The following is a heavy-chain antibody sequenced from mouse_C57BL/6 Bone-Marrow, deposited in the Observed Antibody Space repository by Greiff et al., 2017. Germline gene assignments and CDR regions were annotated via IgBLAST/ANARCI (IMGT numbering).Heavy chain of an antibody. CDR3: ARDGYYPYYFGC. Sequence: VQLQQPGAELVMPGASVKLSCKASGYTFTSYWMHWVKQRPGQGLEWIGEIDPSDSYTNYNQKFKGKSTLTVDKSSSTAYMQLSSLTSEDAAVYYCARDGYYPYYFGCWGQGTTLTVSS. CDR1: GYTFTSYW. CDR2: IDPSDSYT. V-gene: IGHV1-69*01. D-gene: IGHD2-3*01. J-gene: IGHJ2*01.